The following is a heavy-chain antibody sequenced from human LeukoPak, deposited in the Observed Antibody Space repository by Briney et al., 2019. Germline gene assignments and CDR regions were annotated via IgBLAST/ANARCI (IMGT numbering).Heavy chain of an antibody. J-gene: IGHJ4*02. CDR2: IIPILGIA. Sequence: SVKVSCKASGGTFSSYAISWVRQAPGQGLEWMGRIIPILGIANYAQKFQGRVTITADKSTSTAYMELSSLRSEDTAVYYCARDRSPDIVVVVAAIPYFDYWGQGTLVTVSS. CDR1: GGTFSSYA. V-gene: IGHV1-69*04. CDR3: ARDRSPDIVVVVAAIPYFDY. D-gene: IGHD2-15*01.